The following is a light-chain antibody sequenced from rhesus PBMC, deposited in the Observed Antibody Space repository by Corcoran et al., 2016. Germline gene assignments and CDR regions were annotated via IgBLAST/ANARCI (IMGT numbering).Light chain of an antibody. CDR2: EAS. J-gene: IGKJ2*01. V-gene: IGKV1-25*01. CDR3: QHYYSTPYS. Sequence: DIQMTQSPSSLSASVGDRVTITCRASQGITNDLAWYQQQPGETPKLLVYEASSLQSGIPSRFSGSGSATDFTLTISSMQSEDFATYYCQHYYSTPYSFGQGTKVEIK. CDR1: QGITND.